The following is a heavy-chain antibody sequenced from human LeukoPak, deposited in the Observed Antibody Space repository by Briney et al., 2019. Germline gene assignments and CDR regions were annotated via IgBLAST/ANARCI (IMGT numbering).Heavy chain of an antibody. Sequence: ASVKLSCKASGYTFIDYYMHWVRQAPGQGLEWMGRINPNSGDTNYAQKFEGRVTMTRDTSISTAYMDLNRLTSDDTAVYFCARDKWLRDYWGQGTLVTVSS. J-gene: IGHJ4*02. CDR1: GYTFIDYY. D-gene: IGHD5-12*01. CDR2: INPNSGDT. V-gene: IGHV1-2*02. CDR3: ARDKWLRDY.